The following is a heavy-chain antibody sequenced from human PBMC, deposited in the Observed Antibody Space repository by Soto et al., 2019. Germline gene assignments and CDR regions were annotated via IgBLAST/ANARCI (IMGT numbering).Heavy chain of an antibody. CDR1: GFTVSNSY. CDR2: IYSGGST. D-gene: IGHD3-10*01. J-gene: IGHJ4*02. Sequence: EVQVVESGEGLVQSGGSLTLSCAASGFTVSNSYMSWVRQAPGKGLEWVSAIYSGGSTYYADSEKGRFTISRDNSRNTLYLQMNSLRAEDTAVYFCARCDGSATYCFFFAYWGQGTPDTVSS. CDR3: ARCDGSATYCFFFAY. V-gene: IGHV3-66*01.